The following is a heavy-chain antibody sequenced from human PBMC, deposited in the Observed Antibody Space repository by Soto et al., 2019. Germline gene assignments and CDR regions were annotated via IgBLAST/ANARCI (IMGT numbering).Heavy chain of an antibody. CDR2: VYYSGST. D-gene: IGHD1-26*01. CDR3: ARRYGSAIDF. J-gene: IGHJ4*02. CDR1: GGSISSWY. V-gene: IGHV4-59*08. Sequence: SETLSLTCTVSGGSISSWYWSWIRQPPGKGLEWIGYVYYSGSTNYNPSLKSRVTISVDTSKNQFSLKLSSVTAADTAVYYCARRYGSAIDFWGQGTLVTVSS.